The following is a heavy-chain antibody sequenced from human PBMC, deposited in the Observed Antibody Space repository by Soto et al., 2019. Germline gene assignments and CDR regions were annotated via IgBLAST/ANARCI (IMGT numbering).Heavy chain of an antibody. Sequence: PSQTLSLTCAISGGSVSTNSATWDWIRQSPSRGLEWLGRTYYRSKWYNDYAVSVEGRITINPDTSNNQVSLQLNSVAPEDTAVYYCEREGGEFLNIRGYGYVMDVWGQGTTVPVS. CDR1: GGSVSTNSAT. CDR3: EREGGEFLNIRGYGYVMDV. D-gene: IGHD3-3*01. CDR2: TYYRSKWYN. V-gene: IGHV6-1*01. J-gene: IGHJ6*02.